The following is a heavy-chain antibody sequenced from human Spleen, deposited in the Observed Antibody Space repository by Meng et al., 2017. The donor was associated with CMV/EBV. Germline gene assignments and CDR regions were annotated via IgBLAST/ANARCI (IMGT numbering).Heavy chain of an antibody. CDR2: ISYSGRNE. CDR3: AKDGWLRTIIMSDY. CDR1: GFTFRSYA. Sequence: GESLKISCAASGFTFRSYAMNWVRQAPGKGLEWVAIISYSGRNEYYADSVKGRFTISRDNSKTMLYLQMNSLRAEDTALYYCAKDGWLRTIIMSDYWGRGTLVTVSS. V-gene: IGHV3-30*04. J-gene: IGHJ4*02. D-gene: IGHD2-15*01.